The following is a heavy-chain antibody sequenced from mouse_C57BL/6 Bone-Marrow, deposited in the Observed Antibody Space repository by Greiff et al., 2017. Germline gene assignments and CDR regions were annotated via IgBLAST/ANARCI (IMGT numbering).Heavy chain of an antibody. Sequence: QVQLKESGAELVKPGASVKVSCKASGYTFTSYWMHWVKQRPGQGLEWIGRIHPSDSDTNYNQKFKGKATLTVDKSSSTAYMQLSSLTSEDSAVYYCAIGDYYGSSAAWFAYWGQGTLVTVSA. J-gene: IGHJ3*01. CDR1: GYTFTSYW. D-gene: IGHD1-1*01. V-gene: IGHV1-74*01. CDR2: IHPSDSDT. CDR3: AIGDYYGSSAAWFAY.